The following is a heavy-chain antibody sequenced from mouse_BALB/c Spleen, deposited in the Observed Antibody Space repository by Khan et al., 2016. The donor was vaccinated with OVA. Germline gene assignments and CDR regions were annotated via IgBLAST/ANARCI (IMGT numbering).Heavy chain of an antibody. V-gene: IGHV1-53*01. CDR3: TRSGYGGFAY. Sequence: ELVESGTSVRWSCKSFGYTFSSYYLYWVKQRPGQGLEWIGDINPNNGGTNFNEKFKNKATLTVDKSSSTAYMELSGLTSEDSAVYYCTRSGYGGFAYWGQGTLVTVSA. CDR1: GYTFSSYY. CDR2: INPNNGGT. J-gene: IGHJ3*01. D-gene: IGHD1-1*02.